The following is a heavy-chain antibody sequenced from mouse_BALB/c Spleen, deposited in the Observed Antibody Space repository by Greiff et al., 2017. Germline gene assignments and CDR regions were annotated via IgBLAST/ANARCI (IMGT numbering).Heavy chain of an antibody. D-gene: IGHD4-1*02. V-gene: IGHV5-9-4*01. Sequence: EVQRVESGGGLVKPGGSLKLSCAASGFTFSSYAMSWVRQSPEKRLEWVAEISSGGSYTYYPDTVTGRFTISRDNAKNTLYLQMSSLRSEDTAMYYCATTGTNFDYWGQGTTLTVSS. CDR3: ATTGTNFDY. CDR1: GFTFSSYA. J-gene: IGHJ2*01. CDR2: ISSGGSYT.